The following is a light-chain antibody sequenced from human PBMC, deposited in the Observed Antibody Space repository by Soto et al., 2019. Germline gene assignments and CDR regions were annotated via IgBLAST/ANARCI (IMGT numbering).Light chain of an antibody. CDR3: AAWDGSLNGWL. CDR2: RND. CDR1: SSNIGSNT. V-gene: IGLV1-44*01. Sequence: QSVLTQPPSASGTPGQRVTISCSGSSSNIGSNTVNWYQHLPGTAPKVLIYRNDQRPSGVPDRFSGSKSGTSASLAISGLQSEDEAEYYCAAWDGSLNGWLFGGGTQLTVL. J-gene: IGLJ3*02.